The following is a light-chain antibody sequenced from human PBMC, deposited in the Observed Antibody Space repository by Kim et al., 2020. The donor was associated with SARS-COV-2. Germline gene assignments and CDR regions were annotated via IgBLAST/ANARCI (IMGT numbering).Light chain of an antibody. J-gene: IGLJ2*01. Sequence: AVKHTRTPGKGNSRYHKAWRQRQPEKRSQDQMHLISEGSHRKVGGVPARFSGSTSGAARYLTVSSLQSEDEADYYCQTWGTGRVVFGGGTQLTVL. CDR1: KGNSRYH. V-gene: IGLV4-69*01. CDR3: QTWGTGRVV. CDR2: LISEGSH.